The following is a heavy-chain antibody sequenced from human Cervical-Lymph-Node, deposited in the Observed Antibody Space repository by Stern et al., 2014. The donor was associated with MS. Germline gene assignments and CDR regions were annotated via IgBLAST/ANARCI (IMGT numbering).Heavy chain of an antibody. V-gene: IGHV4-61*02. D-gene: IGHD2-21*02. Sequence: QLQLQESGPGLVKPSQTLSLTCTVSGGSISSGSYYWSWIRQPAGKGLEWIGRIYTSGSTNYNPSLKSRVTISVDTSKNQFSLKRSSGTAADTAVYYCARDNIKSGAWYYFDYWGQGTLVTVSS. CDR3: ARDNIKSGAWYYFDY. CDR1: GGSISSGSYY. J-gene: IGHJ4*02. CDR2: IYTSGST.